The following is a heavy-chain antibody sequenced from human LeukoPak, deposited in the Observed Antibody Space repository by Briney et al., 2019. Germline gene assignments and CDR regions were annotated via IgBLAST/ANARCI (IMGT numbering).Heavy chain of an antibody. CDR2: IYSGGST. V-gene: IGHV3-53*01. Sequence: GGSLRLSCVASGFTFSSNYMSWVRQAPGKGLEWVSVIYSGGSTYYADSVKGRFTISRDNSKNTLYPQMNSLRAEDTAVYYCASGSGSYRTPYYYMDVWGTGTTVAVSS. D-gene: IGHD3-10*01. J-gene: IGHJ6*03. CDR1: GFTFSSNY. CDR3: ASGSGSYRTPYYYMDV.